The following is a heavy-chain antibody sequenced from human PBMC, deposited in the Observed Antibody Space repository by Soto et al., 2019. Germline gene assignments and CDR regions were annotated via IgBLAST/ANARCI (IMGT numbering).Heavy chain of an antibody. CDR3: ARHVGYCSDYYVYYGMDF. D-gene: IGHD2-15*01. Sequence: SETRSLTCIVSGGGSISGSSYFLVWFRQPPGKGLEWIGSINHRGSVYYNPSLKSRVTISVDTSKNEYSLKLSSVTAADTAVYYCARHVGYCSDYYVYYGMDFRAQGNTVPVS. CDR2: INHRGSV. CDR1: GGGSISGSSYF. J-gene: IGHJ6*02. V-gene: IGHV4-39*01.